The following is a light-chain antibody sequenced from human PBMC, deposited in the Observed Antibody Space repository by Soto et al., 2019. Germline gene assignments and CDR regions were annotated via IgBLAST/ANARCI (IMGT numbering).Light chain of an antibody. V-gene: IGLV2-14*01. Sequence: QSALTQPASVSGSPGQSITNSCTGTRSDVGGYDFVSWYQQHPGKAPKLIIFDVTNRPSGVSHRFSASKSGNTASLTISGLQTEDEAAYYCSSYTSTSTLFVFGTGTKLTVL. CDR3: SSYTSTSTLFV. J-gene: IGLJ1*01. CDR1: RSDVGGYDF. CDR2: DVT.